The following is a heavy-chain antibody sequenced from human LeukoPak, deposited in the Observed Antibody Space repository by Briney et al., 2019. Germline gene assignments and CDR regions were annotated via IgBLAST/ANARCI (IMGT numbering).Heavy chain of an antibody. J-gene: IGHJ6*02. CDR1: GFTFSSYG. D-gene: IGHD3-3*01. CDR3: ARDYYDFWSGYLGGYYYYGMDV. CDR2: IWYDGSNK. V-gene: IGHV3-33*01. Sequence: GGSLRLSCAASGFTFSSYGMHWVRQVPGKGLEWVAVIWYDGSNKHYADSVKGRFTISRDNSKNTLYLQMNSLRAEDTAVYYCARDYYDFWSGYLGGYYYYGMDVWGQGTTVTVSS.